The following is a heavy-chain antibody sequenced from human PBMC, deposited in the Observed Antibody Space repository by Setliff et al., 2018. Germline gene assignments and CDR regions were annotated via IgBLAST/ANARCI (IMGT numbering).Heavy chain of an antibody. Sequence: KPSETLSLTCTVSGDSISSRRNYWGWFRQPAGKELEWIGQIYTSWSTNYNPSLKSRVTISLDTSKNQFSLSRTSVTAEDTAVYYCARMSGFQYIDVWDKGTTVTVSS. D-gene: IGHD3-3*01. V-gene: IGHV4-61*09. CDR3: ARMSGFQYIDV. J-gene: IGHJ6*03. CDR2: IYTSWST. CDR1: GDSISSRRNY.